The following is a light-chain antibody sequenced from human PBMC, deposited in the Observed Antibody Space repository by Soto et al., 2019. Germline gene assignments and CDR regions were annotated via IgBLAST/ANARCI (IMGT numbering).Light chain of an antibody. CDR3: LQHNSYPWT. Sequence: DIQMPESPSSLSESGGDRAPPTYRASQGIRNDLGWYQQTKGKPPKRLIYAASSLQSGVPSRFRGSGSGTEFTLTISRLQPEDFATYYCLQHNSYPWTFGHGTKVDIK. J-gene: IGKJ1*01. CDR1: QGIRND. V-gene: IGKV1-17*01. CDR2: AAS.